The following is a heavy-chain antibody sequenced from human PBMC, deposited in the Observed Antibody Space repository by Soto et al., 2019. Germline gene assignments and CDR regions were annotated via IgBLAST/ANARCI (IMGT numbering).Heavy chain of an antibody. V-gene: IGHV3-7*01. CDR3: ARGTARSGYDYYYYGMDV. Sequence: GGSLRLSCAASGFTFSSYWMSWVRQAPGKGLEWVGNIKQDGSEKYYVDSVKGRFTISRDNAKNSLYLQMNSLRAEDTAVYYCARGTARSGYDYYYYGMDVWGQGTTVTVSS. J-gene: IGHJ6*02. CDR1: GFTFSSYW. D-gene: IGHD5-12*01. CDR2: IKQDGSEK.